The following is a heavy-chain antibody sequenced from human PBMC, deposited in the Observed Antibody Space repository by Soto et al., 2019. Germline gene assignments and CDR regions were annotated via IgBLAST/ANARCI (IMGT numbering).Heavy chain of an antibody. D-gene: IGHD6-13*01. J-gene: IGHJ4*02. CDR2: ISAYNGNT. CDR1: GYTFTSYG. Sequence: SVKVYCKASGYTFTSYGTSCARQAPGQGLEWMGWISAYNGNTNYAQKLQGRVTMTTDTSTSTAYMELRSLRSDDTAVYYCASDWAAAGLFDYWGQGNLVTVS. CDR3: ASDWAAAGLFDY. V-gene: IGHV1-18*01.